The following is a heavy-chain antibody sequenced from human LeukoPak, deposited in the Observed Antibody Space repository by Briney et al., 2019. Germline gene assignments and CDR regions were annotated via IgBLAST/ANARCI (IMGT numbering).Heavy chain of an antibody. V-gene: IGHV5-51*01. D-gene: IGHD3-22*01. J-gene: IGHJ6*02. Sequence: GGSLKISCKGSGYSFTSYWIGWVRPVPGKGLEWMGIIYPGDSDTRYSPSFQGQVTISADKSISTAYLQWSSLKASDTAMYYCARHGISSGYYRYYYYGMDVWGQGTTVTVSS. CDR2: IYPGDSDT. CDR3: ARHGISSGYYRYYYYGMDV. CDR1: GYSFTSYW.